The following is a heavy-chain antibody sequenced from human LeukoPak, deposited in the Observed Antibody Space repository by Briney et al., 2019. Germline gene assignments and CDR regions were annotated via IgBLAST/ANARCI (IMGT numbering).Heavy chain of an antibody. V-gene: IGHV4-59*01. J-gene: IGHJ4*02. CDR1: GGSISSYY. Sequence: SETLTLTCTVSGGSISSYYWSWIRQPPGKGLEWIGYIYYSGSTKYNPSLKSRVTISVDTSKNQFSLKLSSVTAADTAVYYCARSLHSSGYLFDYWGQGTLVTVSS. CDR2: IYYSGST. CDR3: ARSLHSSGYLFDY. D-gene: IGHD3-22*01.